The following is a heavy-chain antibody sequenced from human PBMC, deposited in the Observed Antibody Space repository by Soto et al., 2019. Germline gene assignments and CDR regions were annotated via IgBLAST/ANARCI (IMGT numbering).Heavy chain of an antibody. D-gene: IGHD4-4*01. CDR3: ARKMGTVTTGWFDP. Sequence: QVQLQQWGAGLLKPSETLSLTCAVYGGSFSGYYWSWIRQPPGKGLEWIGEINHSGSTNYNPSLKSRVTISVDTSKNQFSLKLSSVTAADTAVYYCARKMGTVTTGWFDPWGQGTLVTVSS. J-gene: IGHJ5*02. V-gene: IGHV4-34*01. CDR1: GGSFSGYY. CDR2: INHSGST.